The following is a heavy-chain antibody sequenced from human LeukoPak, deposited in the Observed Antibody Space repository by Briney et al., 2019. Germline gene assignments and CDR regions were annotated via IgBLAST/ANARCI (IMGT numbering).Heavy chain of an antibody. Sequence: GGSLRLSCAASGFTFSTYEMQWVRQAPGKGLEWVSYTSSSASTIYYADSVKGRFTISRDNAKNSLYLQMNSLRAEDTAVYYCARDGSTSGYDIVDYWGQGTLVTVSS. CDR2: TSSSASTI. D-gene: IGHD5-12*01. CDR1: GFTFSTYE. CDR3: ARDGSTSGYDIVDY. V-gene: IGHV3-48*03. J-gene: IGHJ4*02.